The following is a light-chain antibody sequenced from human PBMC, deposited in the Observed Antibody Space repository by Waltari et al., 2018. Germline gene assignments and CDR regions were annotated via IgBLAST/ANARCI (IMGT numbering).Light chain of an antibody. CDR1: NISFKA. Sequence: YVLTPPPSVSVAPGQTARLPCGGDNISFKAVHWYQQKTGQAPMLLLYDDSVRPSGIPERFSGSKSGDTATLTITRVEAGDEADYYCQVWDTDSDHLFGGGTKLTVL. CDR3: QVWDTDSDHL. J-gene: IGLJ3*02. CDR2: DDS. V-gene: IGLV3-21*02.